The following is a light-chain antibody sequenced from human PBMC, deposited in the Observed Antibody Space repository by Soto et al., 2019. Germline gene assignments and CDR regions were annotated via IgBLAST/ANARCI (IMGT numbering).Light chain of an antibody. V-gene: IGKV4-1*01. J-gene: IGKJ1*01. Sequence: DIVLTQSPNSLAVSLGERATINCKSSQSVLHSSNNKNYLAWYQQRPGQPPKLLIYWASTRESGVPDRFSGSGSGTDFTLTISRLEPEDFAMYYCQQYGSSPRTFGQGTKVEIK. CDR3: QQYGSSPRT. CDR1: QSVLHSSNNKNY. CDR2: WAS.